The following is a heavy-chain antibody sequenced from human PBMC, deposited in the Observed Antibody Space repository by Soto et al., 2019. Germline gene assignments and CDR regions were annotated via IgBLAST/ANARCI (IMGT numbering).Heavy chain of an antibody. Sequence: GASVKVSCNASGYTFTGYYMHWVRQAPGQGLEWMGWINPNSGGTNYAQKFQGWVTMTRDTSISTAYMELSRLRSDDTAVYYCAREARDYVDCSSTSCYRNDAFDIWGQGTMVTVSS. D-gene: IGHD2-2*02. CDR3: AREARDYVDCSSTSCYRNDAFDI. V-gene: IGHV1-2*04. CDR1: GYTFTGYY. J-gene: IGHJ3*02. CDR2: INPNSGGT.